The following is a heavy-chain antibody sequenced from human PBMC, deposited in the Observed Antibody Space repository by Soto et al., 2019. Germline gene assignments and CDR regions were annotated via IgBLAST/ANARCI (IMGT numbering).Heavy chain of an antibody. D-gene: IGHD3-22*01. CDR3: ARGGNDYYDSSGYYDY. Sequence: GGSLRLSCAASGFTFSSYAMHWVRQAPGKGLEWVAVISYDGSNKYYADSVKGRFTISRDNSKNTLYLQMNSLRAEDTAVYYCARGGNDYYDSSGYYDYWGQGPLVNVYS. CDR1: GFTFSSYA. J-gene: IGHJ4*02. V-gene: IGHV3-30*04. CDR2: ISYDGSNK.